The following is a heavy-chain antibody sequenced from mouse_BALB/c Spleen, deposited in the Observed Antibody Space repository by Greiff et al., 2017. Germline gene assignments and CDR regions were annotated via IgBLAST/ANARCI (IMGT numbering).Heavy chain of an antibody. CDR1: GYTFTDYE. D-gene: IGHD2-3*01. V-gene: IGHV1-15*01. CDR2: IDPETGGT. Sequence: QVQLQQSGAELVRPGASVTLSCKASGYTFTDYEMHWVKQTPVHGLEWIGAIDPETGGTAYNQKFKGKATLTADKSSSTAYMELRSLTSEDSAVYHCNPYDGYYYFDYWGQGTTLTVSS. CDR3: NPYDGYYYFDY. J-gene: IGHJ2*01.